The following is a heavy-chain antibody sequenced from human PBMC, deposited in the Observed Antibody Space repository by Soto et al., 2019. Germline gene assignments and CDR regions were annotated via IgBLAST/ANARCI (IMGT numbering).Heavy chain of an antibody. Sequence: QVQLVQSGAEVKKPGASVKVSCKASGYTFTGYYMHWLRQAPGQGLEWMGWINPNSGGTNYAQKFQGWVTMTRDTSISTAYMELSRLRSDDTAVYYCARVHPTGGHWFDPWGQGTLVTVSS. CDR2: INPNSGGT. J-gene: IGHJ5*02. V-gene: IGHV1-2*04. CDR1: GYTFTGYY. CDR3: ARVHPTGGHWFDP. D-gene: IGHD1-26*01.